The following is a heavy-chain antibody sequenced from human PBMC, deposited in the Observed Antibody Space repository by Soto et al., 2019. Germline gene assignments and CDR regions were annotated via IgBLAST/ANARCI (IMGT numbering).Heavy chain of an antibody. J-gene: IGHJ5*02. CDR2: ISSSSSTI. D-gene: IGHD3-10*01. CDR3: ARTPYGSGSSSWFDP. CDR1: GFTFSSYS. V-gene: IGHV3-48*01. Sequence: HPGGSLRLSCAASGFTFSSYSMNWVRQAPGKGLEWVSYISSSSSTIYYADSVKGRFTISRDNAKNSLYLQMNSLRAEDTAVYYCARTPYGSGSSSWFDPWGQGTLVTVSS.